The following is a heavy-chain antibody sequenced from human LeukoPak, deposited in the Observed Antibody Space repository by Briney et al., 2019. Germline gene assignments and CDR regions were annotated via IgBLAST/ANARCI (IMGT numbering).Heavy chain of an antibody. Sequence: SETLSLTCTVSGGSISSSSYYWVWICQPPEKGLEWIGSIYYGGNTDYNPSLKSRVTISVASSRTQFSLKLRSVTAADTAVYYCARLRRGHKPSACWGQGTLVTVSS. D-gene: IGHD5-12*01. CDR1: GGSISSSSYY. CDR3: ARLRRGHKPSAC. V-gene: IGHV4-39*01. CDR2: IYYGGNT. J-gene: IGHJ4*02.